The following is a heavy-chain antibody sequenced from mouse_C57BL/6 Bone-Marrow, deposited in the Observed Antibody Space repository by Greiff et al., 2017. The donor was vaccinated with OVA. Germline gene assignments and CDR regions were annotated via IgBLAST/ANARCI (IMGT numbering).Heavy chain of an antibody. V-gene: IGHV1-64*01. CDR3: ARSRATYYGNPAWFAY. CDR2: IHPNSGST. CDR1: GYTFTSYW. Sequence: QVQLQQPGAELVKPGASVKLSCKASGYTFTSYWMHWVKQRPGQGLEWIGMIHPNSGSTNYNEKFKSKATLTVDKSSSTAYMQLSSLTSEDSAVYYCARSRATYYGNPAWFAYWGQGTLVTVAA. D-gene: IGHD2-10*01. J-gene: IGHJ3*01.